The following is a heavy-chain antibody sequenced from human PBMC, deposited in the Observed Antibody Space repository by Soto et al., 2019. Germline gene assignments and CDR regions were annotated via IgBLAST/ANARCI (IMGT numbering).Heavy chain of an antibody. Sequence: EVHLVESGGGLVQPGGSLRLSCAASGFTFSSYSLNWVRQAPGKGLEWVSYINSSGTTVYYADSVRGRLPISRDNAKNSLYLQMNSLRDDDTAVYYCARGSSNWAYYFDFWGQGTLVTVS. CDR2: INSSGTTV. CDR3: ARGSSNWAYYFDF. D-gene: IGHD6-13*01. J-gene: IGHJ4*02. V-gene: IGHV3-48*02. CDR1: GFTFSSYS.